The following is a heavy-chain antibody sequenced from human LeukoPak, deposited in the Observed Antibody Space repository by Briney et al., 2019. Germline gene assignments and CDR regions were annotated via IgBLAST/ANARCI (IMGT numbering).Heavy chain of an antibody. D-gene: IGHD6-19*01. V-gene: IGHV3-9*01. J-gene: IGHJ4*02. Sequence: GRSLRLSCAASGFTFDDYAMHWVRQAPGKGLEWVSGISWNSGSIGYADSVKGRFTISRDTSKNMLYLQMNSLRAEDTAVYYCATWPGGWYGEDSWGQGTLVTVSS. CDR3: ATWPGGWYGEDS. CDR2: ISWNSGSI. CDR1: GFTFDDYA.